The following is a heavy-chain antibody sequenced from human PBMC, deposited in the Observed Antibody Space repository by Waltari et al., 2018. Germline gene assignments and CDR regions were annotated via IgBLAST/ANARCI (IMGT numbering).Heavy chain of an antibody. Sequence: QVQLVQSGAEVKKPGASVKVSCKASGYTFTGYYMHWVRQAPGQGLECSGGINPNSGGTNYAQKFQGRVTMTRDTSISTAYMELSRLRSDDTAVYFCASRDYDSSGYYPWDYWGQGTLVTVSS. D-gene: IGHD3-22*01. CDR1: GYTFTGYY. CDR3: ASRDYDSSGYYPWDY. J-gene: IGHJ4*02. V-gene: IGHV1-2*02. CDR2: INPNSGGT.